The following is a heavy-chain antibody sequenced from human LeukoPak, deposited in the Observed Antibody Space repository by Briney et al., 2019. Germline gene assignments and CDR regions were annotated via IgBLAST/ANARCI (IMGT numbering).Heavy chain of an antibody. V-gene: IGHV1-69*05. D-gene: IGHD4-17*01. CDR2: IIPIFGTA. Sequence: ASVKVSCKASGYTFTSYGISWVRQAPGQGLEWMGRIIPIFGTANYAQKFQGRVTITTDESTSTAYMELSSLRSEDTAVYYCARDSNIGLTETTQAHYFDYWGQGTLVTVSS. J-gene: IGHJ4*02. CDR1: GYTFTSYG. CDR3: ARDSNIGLTETTQAHYFDY.